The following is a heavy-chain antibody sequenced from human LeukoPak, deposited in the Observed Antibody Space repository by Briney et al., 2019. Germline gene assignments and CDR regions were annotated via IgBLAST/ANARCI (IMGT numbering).Heavy chain of an antibody. D-gene: IGHD3-16*01. CDR2: IIPIFGTA. J-gene: IGHJ4*02. V-gene: IGHV1-69*13. CDR1: GGTFSSYA. CDR3: ARDHRIWEGWSELGY. Sequence: SVKVSCKASGGTFSSYAISWVRQAPGQGLEWMGGIIPIFGTANYAQKFQGRVTITADESTSTAYMELSSLRSEDTAVYYCARDHRIWEGWSELGYWGQGTLVTVSS.